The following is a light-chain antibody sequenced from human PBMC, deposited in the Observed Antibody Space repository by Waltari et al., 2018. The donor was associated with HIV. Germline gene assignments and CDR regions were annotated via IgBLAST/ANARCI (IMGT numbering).Light chain of an antibody. Sequence: QSALTQPHSVSGSPGQSLTISCTVSSSYVDTFAPWYQRHPGKAPKVIIYDVNKRPSGVPDRFSGSKSGNSASLTISGLQAEDEADYYCCSHAGNLIFVFGTGTKVTVL. CDR1: SSYVDTF. V-gene: IGLV2-11*01. CDR2: DVN. CDR3: CSHAGNLIFV. J-gene: IGLJ1*01.